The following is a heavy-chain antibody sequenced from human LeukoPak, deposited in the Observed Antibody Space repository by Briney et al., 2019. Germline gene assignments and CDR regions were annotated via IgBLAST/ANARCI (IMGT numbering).Heavy chain of an antibody. V-gene: IGHV3-33*01. Sequence: TGGSLRLSCAASGFTFSNYGMHWFRQAPGKGLEWVAVIWYDGNNKDYADSVKGRFTISRDNSKNTLSLQMNSLRVEDTAMYYCARVNCRSSSCYLASYFFDSWGQGTLVTVSS. J-gene: IGHJ5*01. D-gene: IGHD2-2*01. CDR1: GFTFSNYG. CDR2: IWYDGNNK. CDR3: ARVNCRSSSCYLASYFFDS.